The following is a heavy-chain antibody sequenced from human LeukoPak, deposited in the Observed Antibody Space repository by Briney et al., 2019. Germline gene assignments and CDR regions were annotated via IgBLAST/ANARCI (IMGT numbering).Heavy chain of an antibody. Sequence: VASVKVSCKASGYTFTGYYMHWVRQAPGQGLEWMGWINPNSGNTGYAQKFQGRVTITRNTSISTAYMELSSLRSEDTAVYYCARDYSSSWYRLGFDPWGQGTLVTVSS. CDR3: ARDYSSSWYRLGFDP. J-gene: IGHJ5*02. CDR1: GYTFTGYY. V-gene: IGHV1-8*03. CDR2: INPNSGNT. D-gene: IGHD6-13*01.